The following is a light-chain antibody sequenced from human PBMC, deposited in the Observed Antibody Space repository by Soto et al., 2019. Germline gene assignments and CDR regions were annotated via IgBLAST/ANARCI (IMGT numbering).Light chain of an antibody. CDR3: ETWDANTRV. Sequence: QSVLTQSSSASASLGSSVKLTCALSTGHRSYSIAWHQQQPGKAPRYLMYLEGSGSSNRESGVPERFSGSSSGADRYLSISNHQSEDEADYYCETWDANTRVFGGGTKLTVL. J-gene: IGLJ3*02. CDR1: TGHRSYS. CDR2: LEGSGSS. V-gene: IGLV4-60*03.